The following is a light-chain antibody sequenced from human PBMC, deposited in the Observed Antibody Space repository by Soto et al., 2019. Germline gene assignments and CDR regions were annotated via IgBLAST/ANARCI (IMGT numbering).Light chain of an antibody. CDR3: SSYAASNNFYFV. CDR2: EVI. CDR1: SSDVGVYNY. J-gene: IGLJ3*02. V-gene: IGLV2-8*01. Sequence: QSVLTQPPSASGSPGHSVTISCPGTSSDVGVYNYVSWYQQYPGRAPKLMIYEVIKRPSGVPDRFSGSKSGNTASLTVSGLQAEDEADYYCSSYAASNNFYFVFGGGTKLTVL.